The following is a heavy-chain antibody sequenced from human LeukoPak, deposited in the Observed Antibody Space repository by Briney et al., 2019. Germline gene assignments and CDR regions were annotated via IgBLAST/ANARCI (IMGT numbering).Heavy chain of an antibody. CDR1: GFTFSSYT. Sequence: GSLRLSCAASGFTFSSYTMHWVRQAPGKGLEYVSAISTNGGSTSYANSVKGRSTISRDNSKNTLYLQMGSLRAEDLAVYYCARNIAVAGDDYWARGTLVTVPS. CDR2: ISTNGGST. CDR3: ARNIAVAGDDY. V-gene: IGHV3-64*01. D-gene: IGHD6-13*01. J-gene: IGHJ4*02.